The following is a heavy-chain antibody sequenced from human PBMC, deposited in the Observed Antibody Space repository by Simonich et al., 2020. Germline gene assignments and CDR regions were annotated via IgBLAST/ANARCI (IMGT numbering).Heavy chain of an antibody. CDR2: IIPFLGIA. V-gene: IGHV1-69*09. D-gene: IGHD2-15*01. CDR3: ARGGLADRRIVYYYYMDV. CDR1: GGTFSSYA. J-gene: IGHJ6*03. Sequence: QVQLVQSGAEVKKPGSSVKVSCKASGGTFSSYAISWVRQAPGKGLEWMGGIIPFLGIANDAQKFQGRVTITADKSTSTAYMELSSLRSEDTAVYCCARGGLADRRIVYYYYMDVWGKGTTVTVSS.